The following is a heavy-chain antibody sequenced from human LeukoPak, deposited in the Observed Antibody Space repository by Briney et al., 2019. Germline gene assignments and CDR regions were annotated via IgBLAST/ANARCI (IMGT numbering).Heavy chain of an antibody. CDR3: AKFSAAAGPLKRGYYFDY. Sequence: GGSLRLSCAASGFTFSNSAMNWVRQAPGKGLEWVSSINNVGSHIYYADSVKGRFTISRDNAKNSLYLQMNSLRAEDTAVYYCAKFSAAAGPLKRGYYFDYWGQGTLVTVSS. J-gene: IGHJ4*02. D-gene: IGHD6-13*01. V-gene: IGHV3-21*04. CDR2: INNVGSHI. CDR1: GFTFSNSA.